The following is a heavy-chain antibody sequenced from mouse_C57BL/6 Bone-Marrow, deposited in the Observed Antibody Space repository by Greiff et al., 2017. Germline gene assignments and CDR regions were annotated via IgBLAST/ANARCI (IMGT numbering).Heavy chain of an antibody. V-gene: IGHV1-64*01. D-gene: IGHD1-1*01. CDR3: SRSTTVVGRFAY. Sequence: QVQLQQPGAELVKPGASVKLSCKASGYTFTSYWMHWVKQRPGQGLEWIGMIHPNSGSTNYNEKFKSKATLTVDKSSSTAYMQLSILTSEDAAVYVCSRSTTVVGRFAYWGQGTLVTVSA. J-gene: IGHJ3*01. CDR2: IHPNSGST. CDR1: GYTFTSYW.